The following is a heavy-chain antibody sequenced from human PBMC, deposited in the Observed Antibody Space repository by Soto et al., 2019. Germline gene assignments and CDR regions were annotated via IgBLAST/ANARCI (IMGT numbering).Heavy chain of an antibody. V-gene: IGHV3-30*04. D-gene: IGHD5-18*01. CDR3: ARERYSYGRYFDF. J-gene: IGHJ4*01. CDR2: ISSDGKKK. Sequence: PVGSLRLSCVASEFSLISYTIHWVRQTPGKGLDWVAFISSDGKKKDYADSVEGRFTISRDNSKNSVFLQMSNLRTTDTAIYFCARERYSYGRYFDFWGHGTPVTVSS. CDR1: EFSLISYT.